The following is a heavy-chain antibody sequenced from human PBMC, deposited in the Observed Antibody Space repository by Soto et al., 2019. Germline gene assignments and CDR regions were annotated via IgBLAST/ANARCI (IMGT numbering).Heavy chain of an antibody. J-gene: IGHJ5*02. V-gene: IGHV3-66*01. Sequence: PGGSLRLSCAASGFTVSSNYMSWVRQAPGKGLEWVSVIYSGGSTYYADSVKGRFTISRDNSKNTLYLQMNSLRAEDTAVYYCARDGIVVVPAADHSEGWFDPWGQGTLVTVSS. CDR1: GFTVSSNY. D-gene: IGHD2-2*01. CDR2: IYSGGST. CDR3: ARDGIVVVPAADHSEGWFDP.